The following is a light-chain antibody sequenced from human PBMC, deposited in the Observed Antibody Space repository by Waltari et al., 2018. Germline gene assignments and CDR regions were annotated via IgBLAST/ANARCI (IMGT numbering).Light chain of an antibody. J-gene: IGKJ4*01. CDR1: QSVLYSSNNKNY. V-gene: IGKV4-1*01. CDR3: QQYYSTSLT. Sequence: DIVMTQSPDSLAVSLGKRAPINCKSSQSVLYSSNNKNYLAWYQQKPGQPPKLLIYWASTRESGVPDRFSGSGSGTDFTLTISSLQAEDVAVYYCQQYYSTSLTFGGGTKVEIK. CDR2: WAS.